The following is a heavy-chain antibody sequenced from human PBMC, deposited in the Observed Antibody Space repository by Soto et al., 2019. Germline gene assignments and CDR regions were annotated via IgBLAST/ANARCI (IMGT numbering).Heavy chain of an antibody. Sequence: SETLSLTCAVSGGSFTGNNWWTWVRQPPGQGLEWIGEIYRTGSTNYNPSLKSRVTISLDKSENQFSLKVTSLTAADTAVYYCASRDPGTSVDYWGQGTLVTVSS. CDR3: ASRDPGTSVDY. V-gene: IGHV4-4*02. CDR2: IYRTGST. D-gene: IGHD1-7*01. J-gene: IGHJ4*02. CDR1: GGSFTGNNW.